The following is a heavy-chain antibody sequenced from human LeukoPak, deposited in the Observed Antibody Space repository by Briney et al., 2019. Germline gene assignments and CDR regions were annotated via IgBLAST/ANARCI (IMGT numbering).Heavy chain of an antibody. D-gene: IGHD3-22*01. J-gene: IGHJ4*02. Sequence: PGGSLRLSCAASGFTFSSYSMNWVRQAPGKGLEWVSSISSSSSYIYYADSVKGRFTISRDNAKNSLYLQMNSLRAEDTAVYYCAREASPENYYDSSGYYRRGGIYFDYWGQGTLVTVSS. V-gene: IGHV3-21*01. CDR1: GFTFSSYS. CDR2: ISSSSSYI. CDR3: AREASPENYYDSSGYYRRGGIYFDY.